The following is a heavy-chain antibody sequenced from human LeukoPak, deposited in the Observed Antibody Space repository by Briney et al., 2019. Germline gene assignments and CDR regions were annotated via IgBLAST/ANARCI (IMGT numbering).Heavy chain of an antibody. D-gene: IGHD4-17*01. Sequence: GGSLRLSCAASGFTFSDYYMSWIRQAPGKGLEWVSYISSSGSTIYYADSVKGRFTISRDNAKNSLYLQTNSLRAEDTAVYYCARYMTTVTTSWFDPWGQGTLVTVSS. J-gene: IGHJ5*02. CDR2: ISSSGSTI. V-gene: IGHV3-11*01. CDR1: GFTFSDYY. CDR3: ARYMTTVTTSWFDP.